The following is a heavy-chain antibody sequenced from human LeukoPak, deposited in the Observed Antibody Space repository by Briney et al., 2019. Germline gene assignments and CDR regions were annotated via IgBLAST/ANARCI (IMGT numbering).Heavy chain of an antibody. Sequence: SETLSLTCTVSGGSISSYYWSWIRQPPGKGLEWIGYIYTRGSTNYNPSLKSRVTISVDTSKNQFSLKLSSVTAADTAVYYCARLEPRIAAAVDYWGQGTLVTVSS. CDR3: ARLEPRIAAAVDY. CDR1: GGSISSYY. CDR2: IYTRGST. V-gene: IGHV4-4*09. D-gene: IGHD6-13*01. J-gene: IGHJ4*02.